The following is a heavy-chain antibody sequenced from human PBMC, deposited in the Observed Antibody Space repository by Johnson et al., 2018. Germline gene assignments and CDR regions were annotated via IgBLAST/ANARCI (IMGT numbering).Heavy chain of an antibody. D-gene: IGHD6-13*01. V-gene: IGHV3-30*03. J-gene: IGHJ1*01. CDR3: ARDKKGMASSWYTGGYFHH. Sequence: QVQLVESGGGVVQXGKSLAVSCAASGFTFSTYAMHWVRQAPGKGLEWVAVISYDGGNKYFADSVKGRFTIPRDNSKNTRSLQLNSLRAEDTAVYYCARDKKGMASSWYTGGYFHHWGQGTLVTVSS. CDR2: ISYDGGNK. CDR1: GFTFSTYA.